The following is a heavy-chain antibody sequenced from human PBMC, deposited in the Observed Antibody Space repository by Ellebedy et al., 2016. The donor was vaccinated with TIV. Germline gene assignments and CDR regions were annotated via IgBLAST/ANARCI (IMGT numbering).Heavy chain of an antibody. CDR3: VRETEDDYAQSWFDT. CDR2: INGDGSST. D-gene: IGHD4-17*01. CDR1: GFTFSDRY. Sequence: GESLKISCAASGFTFSDRYMNWVRQAPGKGLEWVSRINGDGSSTSYADSVKGRFTISRDNAKNTLFLQINSLRGEDTAVYYCVRETEDDYAQSWFDTWGHGTLVTVSS. J-gene: IGHJ5*01. V-gene: IGHV3-74*03.